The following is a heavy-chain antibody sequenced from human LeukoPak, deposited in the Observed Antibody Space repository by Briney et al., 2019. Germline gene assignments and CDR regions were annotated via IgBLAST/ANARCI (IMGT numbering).Heavy chain of an antibody. CDR3: ARISYYDSSVFDY. CDR1: GFTFSAYA. J-gene: IGHJ4*02. V-gene: IGHV3-64*02. CDR2: LGTNGGST. Sequence: GGSLRLSCAASGFTFSAYAMHWVRQAPGKGLEYVSGLGTNGGSTYYADSVKGRFTISRDNSKNTLYLQMGSLRAEDMAVYYCARISYYDSSVFDYWGQGTLVTVSS. D-gene: IGHD3-22*01.